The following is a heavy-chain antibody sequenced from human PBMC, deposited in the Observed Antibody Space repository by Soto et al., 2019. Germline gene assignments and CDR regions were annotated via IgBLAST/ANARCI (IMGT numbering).Heavy chain of an antibody. Sequence: QVQLVQSGAEVKKPGASVKVSCKASGYTFTSYGFSWVRQAPGQGLEWLGWISAHNGNTRYAQKFQDRVTMTTDTSTSTAYMELRSLRSDDTAVYYCVREDCSPGSCYPGDYWGQGTLVTVSS. J-gene: IGHJ4*02. V-gene: IGHV1-18*01. D-gene: IGHD2-15*01. CDR2: ISAHNGNT. CDR3: VREDCSPGSCYPGDY. CDR1: GYTFTSYG.